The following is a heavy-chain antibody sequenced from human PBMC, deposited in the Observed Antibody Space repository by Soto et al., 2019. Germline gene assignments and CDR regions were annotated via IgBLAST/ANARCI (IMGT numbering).Heavy chain of an antibody. Sequence: QVQLVESGGGVVQPGRSLRLSCAASGFTFSSYGMHWVRQAPGKGLECVAVIWYDGSNKYYADSVKGRFNISRDNSKNTLYLQMNSLRAEDTAVYYCASDCGLEAVTTECFDYWGQGTLVTVSS. J-gene: IGHJ4*02. CDR1: GFTFSSYG. V-gene: IGHV3-33*01. CDR2: IWYDGSNK. CDR3: ASDCGLEAVTTECFDY. D-gene: IGHD4-4*01.